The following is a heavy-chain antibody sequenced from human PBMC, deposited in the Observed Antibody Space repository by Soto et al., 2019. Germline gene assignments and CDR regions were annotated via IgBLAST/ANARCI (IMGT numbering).Heavy chain of an antibody. CDR1: GGSISIYY. J-gene: IGHJ3*02. CDR3: ARLTGGDAFDI. D-gene: IGHD7-27*01. Sequence: SETLSLTCTVSGGSISIYYWSWIRQPPGKGLEWIGYIYYSGSTNYNPSLKSRVTISVDTSKNQFSLKLSSVTAADTAVYYCARLTGGDAFDIWGQGTMVTVSS. CDR2: IYYSGST. V-gene: IGHV4-59*01.